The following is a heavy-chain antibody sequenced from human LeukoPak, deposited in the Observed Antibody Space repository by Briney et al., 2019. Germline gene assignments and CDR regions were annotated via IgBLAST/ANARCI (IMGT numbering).Heavy chain of an antibody. V-gene: IGHV3-48*01. D-gene: IGHD3-22*01. J-gene: IGHJ4*02. Sequence: GGSLRLSCAASGFTFSGYSMTWVRQAPGKGLEWVSYISSGSTTIYYAESVKGRFTISRDNAKKSLYLQMNSLRAEDTAVYYCASREGYYYDSSGIALGIWGQGTLVTVSS. CDR2: ISSGSTTI. CDR3: ASREGYYYDSSGIALGI. CDR1: GFTFSGYS.